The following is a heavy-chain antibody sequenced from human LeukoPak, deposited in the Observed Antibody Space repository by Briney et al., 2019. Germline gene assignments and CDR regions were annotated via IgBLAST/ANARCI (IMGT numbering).Heavy chain of an antibody. Sequence: PSETLSPTCTVSGGSISSYYWSWIRQPPGKGLEWIGFIYTSGSTNYNPSLKSRVTISVDTSKNQFSLKLSSVTAADTAVYYCARFHRRYFDYWGQGTLVTVSS. CDR3: ARFHRRYFDY. CDR1: GGSISSYY. J-gene: IGHJ4*02. V-gene: IGHV4-4*09. CDR2: IYTSGST.